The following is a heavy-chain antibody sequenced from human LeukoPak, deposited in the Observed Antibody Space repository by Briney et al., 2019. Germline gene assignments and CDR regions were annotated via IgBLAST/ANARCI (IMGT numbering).Heavy chain of an antibody. CDR1: GGSISSYY. J-gene: IGHJ4*02. CDR3: ARTPEYSSSSYFDY. CDR2: IYYSGST. Sequence: SETLSLTCTVSGGSISSYYWNWIRQPPGKGLEWIGYIYYSGSTNYNPSLKSRVTISVDVSKNQFSLKLSSVTAADTAVYYCARTPEYSSSSYFDYWGQGTLVTVSS. V-gene: IGHV4-59*12. D-gene: IGHD6-6*01.